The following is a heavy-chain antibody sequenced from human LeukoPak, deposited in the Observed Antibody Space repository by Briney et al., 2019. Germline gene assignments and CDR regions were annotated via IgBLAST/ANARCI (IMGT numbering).Heavy chain of an antibody. J-gene: IGHJ6*04. CDR2: IYHSGST. V-gene: IGHV4-38-2*02. D-gene: IGHD3-10*01. Sequence: SETLSLTCAVSGYSISSGYYWGWIRQPPGKGLEWIGSIYHSGSTYYNPSLKSRVTISVDTSKNQFSLKLSSVTAADTAVYYCARDYGSGSYYRIYYYYGMDVWGKGTMVTVSS. CDR1: GYSISSGYY. CDR3: ARDYGSGSYYRIYYYYGMDV.